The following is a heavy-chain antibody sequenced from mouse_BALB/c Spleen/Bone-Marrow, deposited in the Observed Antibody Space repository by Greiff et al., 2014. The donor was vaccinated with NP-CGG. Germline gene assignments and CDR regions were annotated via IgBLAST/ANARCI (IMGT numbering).Heavy chain of an antibody. CDR2: IYPYNGVS. CDR1: GYSFTGYY. Sequence: VQLKESGPELVKPGASVKISCKASGYSFTGYYMHWVKQSHGDSLDWIGYIYPYNGVSSYNQKFKGKATLTVDKSSSAAYMELRSLTSDDSAVYYCESRGEYFDVWGAGTTVTVSS. J-gene: IGHJ1*01. CDR3: ESRGEYFDV. V-gene: IGHV1-31*01.